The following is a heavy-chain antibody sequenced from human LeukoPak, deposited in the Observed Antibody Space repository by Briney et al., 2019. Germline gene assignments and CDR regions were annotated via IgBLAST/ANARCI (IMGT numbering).Heavy chain of an antibody. Sequence: SETLSLTCTVSGGSISSSSYYWGWIRQPPGKGLEWIGIIYYSGSTHYNPSLKSRVTISVDTSKNQFSLKLSSVTAADTAVYYCARGVVNDYGDRFPFGYWGQGTLVTVSS. CDR3: ARGVVNDYGDRFPFGY. CDR1: GGSISSSSYY. CDR2: IYYSGST. J-gene: IGHJ4*02. V-gene: IGHV4-39*01. D-gene: IGHD4-17*01.